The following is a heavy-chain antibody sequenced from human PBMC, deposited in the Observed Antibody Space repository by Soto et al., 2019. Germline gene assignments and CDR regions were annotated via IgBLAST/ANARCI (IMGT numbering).Heavy chain of an antibody. CDR3: AKDRWRGIAVAGRNYYYYGMDV. CDR1: GFTVSSNYA. Sequence: GGSLRLSCAASGFTVSSNYAMSWVRQAPGKGLEWVSAISGSGGSTYYADSVKGRFTISRDNSKNTLYLQMNSLRAEDTAVYYCAKDRWRGIAVAGRNYYYYGMDVWGQGTTVTVSS. J-gene: IGHJ6*02. D-gene: IGHD6-19*01. V-gene: IGHV3-23*01. CDR2: ISGSGGST.